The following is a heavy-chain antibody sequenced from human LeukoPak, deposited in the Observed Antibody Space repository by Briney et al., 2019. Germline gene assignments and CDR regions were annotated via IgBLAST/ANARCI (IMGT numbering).Heavy chain of an antibody. Sequence: GGSLRLSCAASGFTFSSYWMNWARQAPGKGLEWLASINHNGNVNYYVDSVKGRFTISRDNAKNSLYLQMSNLRAEDTAVYFCARGGGLDVWGQGATVTVSS. CDR1: GFTFSSYW. V-gene: IGHV3-7*03. CDR2: INHNGNVN. D-gene: IGHD3-16*01. CDR3: ARGGGLDV. J-gene: IGHJ6*02.